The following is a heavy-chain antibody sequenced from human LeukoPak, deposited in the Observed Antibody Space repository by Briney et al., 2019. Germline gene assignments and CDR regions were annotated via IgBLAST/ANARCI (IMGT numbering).Heavy chain of an antibody. V-gene: IGHV3-48*03. D-gene: IGHD4-23*01. CDR1: GFTFSSYE. Sequence: GGSLRLSCAASGFTFSSYEMNWVRQAPGKGLEWVSYISSSGSTIYYADSVKGGFTISRDNAKNSLYLQMNSLRAEDTAVYYCARGGDYGGNSVVDYWGQGTLVTVSS. J-gene: IGHJ4*02. CDR3: ARGGDYGGNSVVDY. CDR2: ISSSGSTI.